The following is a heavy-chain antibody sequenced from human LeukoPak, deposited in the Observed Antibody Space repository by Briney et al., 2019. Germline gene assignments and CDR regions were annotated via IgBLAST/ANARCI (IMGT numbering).Heavy chain of an antibody. CDR1: GGSFSGYY. J-gene: IGHJ4*02. D-gene: IGHD2-2*01. V-gene: IGHV4-34*01. CDR3: ARGVGVPAKIDY. CDR2: IDHSGST. Sequence: SETLSLTCAVYGGSFSGYYWSWIRQPPGKGLEWIGEIDHSGSTNYNPSLKSRVTISVDTSKNQFSLKLSSVTAADTAVYYCARGVGVPAKIDYWGQGTLVTVSS.